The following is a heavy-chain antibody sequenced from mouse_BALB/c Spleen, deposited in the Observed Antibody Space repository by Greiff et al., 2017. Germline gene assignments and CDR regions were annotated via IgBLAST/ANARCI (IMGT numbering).Heavy chain of an antibody. D-gene: IGHD2-4*01. CDR2: INPSTGYT. CDR1: GYTFTSYW. J-gene: IGHJ2*01. CDR3: ALTMITTD. Sequence: VQLQQSGAELAKPGASVKMSCKASGYTFTSYWMHWVKQRPGQGLEWIGYINPSTGYTEYNQKFKDKATLTADKSSSTAYMQLSSLTSEDSAVYYCALTMITTDWGQGTTLTVSS. V-gene: IGHV1-7*01.